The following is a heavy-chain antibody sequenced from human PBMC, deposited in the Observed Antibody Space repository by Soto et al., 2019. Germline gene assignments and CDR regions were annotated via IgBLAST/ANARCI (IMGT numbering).Heavy chain of an antibody. CDR3: ARHGATGTTARGYYYYYGMDV. CDR2: TYYSGST. CDR1: AGSISSSSYY. V-gene: IGHV4-39*01. Sequence: KRSETMSLTCTVSAGSISSSSYYWGWLRQPPGKGLEWIGSTYYSGSTYYNPSLKSRVTISVHTSKNQFSLKLSSVTAADTAVYYCARHGATGTTARGYYYYYGMDVWGQGTTVTVSS. J-gene: IGHJ6*02. D-gene: IGHD1-7*01.